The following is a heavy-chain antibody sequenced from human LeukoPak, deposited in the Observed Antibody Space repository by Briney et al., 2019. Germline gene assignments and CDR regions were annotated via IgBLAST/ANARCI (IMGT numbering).Heavy chain of an antibody. D-gene: IGHD1-26*01. J-gene: IGHJ4*02. CDR3: AKDGSGSYSYYFDY. CDR1: AFSFSSYA. CDR2: ISGSGGST. Sequence: GGSLRLSCAASAFSFSSYAMSWVRQAPGKGLEWVSAISGSGGSTYYADSVKGRFTISRDNSKNTLYLQMNSLRAEDTAVYYCAKDGSGSYSYYFDYWGQGTLVTVSS. V-gene: IGHV3-23*01.